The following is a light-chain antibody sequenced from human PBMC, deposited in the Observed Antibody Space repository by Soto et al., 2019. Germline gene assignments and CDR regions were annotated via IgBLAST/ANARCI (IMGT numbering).Light chain of an antibody. CDR1: QSVSSY. CDR2: DAS. CDR3: QQRSDCPST. Sequence: EIVLTQSPATLSLSPGERATLSCRASQSVSSYLAWYQQKPGQAPRLLIYDASNRATGIPARFSGSGSGTDFTLTISSLEPDDFAVYYCQQRSDCPSTFGVGTKVQIK. V-gene: IGKV3-11*01. J-gene: IGKJ4*01.